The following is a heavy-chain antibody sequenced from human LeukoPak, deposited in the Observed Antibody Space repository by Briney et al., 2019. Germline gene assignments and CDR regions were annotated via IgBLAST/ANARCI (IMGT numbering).Heavy chain of an antibody. D-gene: IGHD3-10*01. J-gene: IGHJ6*04. V-gene: IGHV4-34*01. CDR2: INHSGST. CDR1: GGSFSGYY. Sequence: SETLSLTCAVYGGSFSGYYWSWIRQPPGKGLEWIGEINHSGSTNYNPSLKSRVTISVDTSENQFSLKLSSVTAADTAVYYCVGGTRPRRYGSGSTNYYYYGMDVWGKGTTVTVSS. CDR3: VGGTRPRRYGSGSTNYYYYGMDV.